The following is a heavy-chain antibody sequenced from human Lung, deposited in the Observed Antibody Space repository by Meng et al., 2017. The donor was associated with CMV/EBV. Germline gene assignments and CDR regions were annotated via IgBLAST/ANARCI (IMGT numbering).Heavy chain of an antibody. CDR2: IYHSGST. V-gene: IGHV4-4*02. CDR3: ARVVTALWGYYFDY. CDR1: GGSISSSNW. Sequence: QGRRQESGPGLVKPSGTLSLTCVVSGGSISSSNWGSWVRQPPGKGMGWIGEIYHSGSTNYNPSLKSRVTISVDKSKNQFSLKLSSVTAADTAVYYCARVVTALWGYYFDYWGQGTLVTVSS. J-gene: IGHJ4*02. D-gene: IGHD2-21*02.